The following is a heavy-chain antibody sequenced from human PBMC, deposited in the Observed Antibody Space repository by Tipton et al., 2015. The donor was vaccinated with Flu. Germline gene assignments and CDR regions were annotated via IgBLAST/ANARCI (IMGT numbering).Heavy chain of an antibody. CDR2: ISHDGKTE. D-gene: IGHD3-16*01. J-gene: IGHJ6*02. CDR1: GFAFSSYG. CDR3: AKDPRGSWGDYFYYFAMDA. Sequence: SGFAFSSYGMHWVRQAPGKGLEWVAVISHDGKTEYYADSVKGRFTISRDNSKNMLYLQMNSLRPEDAAVFYCAKDPRGSWGDYFYYFAMDAWCPGATVTVSS. V-gene: IGHV3-30*18.